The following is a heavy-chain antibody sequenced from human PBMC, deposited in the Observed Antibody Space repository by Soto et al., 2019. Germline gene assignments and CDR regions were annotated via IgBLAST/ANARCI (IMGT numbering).Heavy chain of an antibody. CDR3: AKVGGDWLPHYYYGMDV. J-gene: IGHJ6*02. CDR1: GGSISSYY. CDR2: IYYSGST. D-gene: IGHD3-9*01. Sequence: SETLSLTCTVSGGSISSYYWSWIRQPPGKGLEWIGYIYYSGSTNYNPSLRSRVTISVDTSKNQFSLKLSSVTAADTAVYYCAKVGGDWLPHYYYGMDVWGQGTTVTVSS. V-gene: IGHV4-59*01.